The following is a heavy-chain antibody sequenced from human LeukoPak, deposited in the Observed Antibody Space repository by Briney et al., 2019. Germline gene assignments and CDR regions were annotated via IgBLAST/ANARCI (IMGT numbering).Heavy chain of an antibody. CDR3: ACYIATVPH. J-gene: IGHJ4*02. V-gene: IGHV3-23*01. CDR1: GFTFSSYA. Sequence: GGSLRLSCAASGFTFSSYAMSWVRQAPGKGLEWVSAISGSGGTTYYADSVRGRFTISRDNSKNTLYLQMNSLRVDDAAVYYCACYIATVPHWGRGTLVTVSS. CDR2: ISGSGGTT. D-gene: IGHD1-1*01.